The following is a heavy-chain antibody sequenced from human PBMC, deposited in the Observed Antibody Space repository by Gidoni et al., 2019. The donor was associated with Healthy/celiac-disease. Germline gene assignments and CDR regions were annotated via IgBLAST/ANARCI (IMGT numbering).Heavy chain of an antibody. J-gene: IGHJ4*02. CDR1: GGSISSSSYY. CDR2: IYYSGNT. Sequence: QLQLQESGPGLVKPSETLSLTCTVSGGSISSSSYYWGWIRQPPGKGLEWIEGIYYSGNTYYNPSLKSRVTISVDTSKNQFSLKLSSVTAADTAVYYCASFPDTVTSYFDYWGQGTLVTVSS. CDR3: ASFPDTVTSYFDY. D-gene: IGHD4-17*01. V-gene: IGHV4-39*01.